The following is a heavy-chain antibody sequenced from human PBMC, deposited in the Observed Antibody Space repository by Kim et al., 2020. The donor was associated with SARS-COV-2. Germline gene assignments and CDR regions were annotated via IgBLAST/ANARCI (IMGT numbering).Heavy chain of an antibody. V-gene: IGHV1-3*01. Sequence: ASVKVSCKASGYTFTSYAMHWVRQAPGQRLEWRGWINAGNGNTKYSQKFQGRVTITRDTSASTAYMELSSLRSEDTAVYYCAREDAVVTVDAFDIWGQGTMVTVSS. CDR2: INAGNGNT. J-gene: IGHJ3*02. D-gene: IGHD2-21*02. CDR1: GYTFTSYA. CDR3: AREDAVVTVDAFDI.